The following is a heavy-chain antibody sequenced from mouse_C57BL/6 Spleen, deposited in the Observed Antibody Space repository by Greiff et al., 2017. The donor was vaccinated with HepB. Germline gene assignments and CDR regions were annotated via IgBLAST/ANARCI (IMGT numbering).Heavy chain of an antibody. CDR3: AKELIYYYGSSPNYYAMDY. D-gene: IGHD1-1*01. Sequence: QVQLQQPGAELVMPGASVKLSCKASGYTFTSYWMHWVKQRPGQGLEWIGEIDPSDSYTNYNQKFKGKSTLTVDKSSSTAYMQLSSLTSEDSAVYYCAKELIYYYGSSPNYYAMDYWGQGTSVTVAS. J-gene: IGHJ4*01. CDR2: IDPSDSYT. V-gene: IGHV1-69*01. CDR1: GYTFTSYW.